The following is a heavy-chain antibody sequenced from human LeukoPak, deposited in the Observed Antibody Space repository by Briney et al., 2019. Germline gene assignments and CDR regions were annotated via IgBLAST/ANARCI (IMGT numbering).Heavy chain of an antibody. CDR3: ARRAPFGIAALYYFDY. D-gene: IGHD6-6*01. Sequence: SETLSLTCTVSGGSISSSTDYWGWICQPPGKGLEWIGSISYSGRSYYNPSLKSRVTISVDTSKNQFSLKLSSVTAADTAVYYCARRAPFGIAALYYFDYWGQGTLVTVSS. J-gene: IGHJ4*02. V-gene: IGHV4-39*01. CDR2: ISYSGRS. CDR1: GGSISSSTDY.